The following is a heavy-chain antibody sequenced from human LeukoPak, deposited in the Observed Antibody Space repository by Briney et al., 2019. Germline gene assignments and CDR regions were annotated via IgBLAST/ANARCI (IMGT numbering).Heavy chain of an antibody. CDR2: ICYSGST. CDR1: GGSISSSSYY. D-gene: IGHD4-17*01. V-gene: IGHV4-39*07. Sequence: SETLSLTCTVSGGSISSSSYYWGWIRQPPGKGLEWIGSICYSGSTYYNPSLKSRVTISVDTSKNQFSLKLSSVTAADTAVYYCADGPTVTTSDYWGQGTLVTVSS. J-gene: IGHJ4*02. CDR3: ADGPTVTTSDY.